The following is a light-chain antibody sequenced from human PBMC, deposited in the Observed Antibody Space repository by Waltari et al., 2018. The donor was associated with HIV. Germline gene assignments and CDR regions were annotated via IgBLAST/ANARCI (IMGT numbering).Light chain of an antibody. J-gene: IGLJ2*01. CDR3: QSYDSSLTTTV. Sequence: QSVLTQPPSVSGDPGQRVTISCTGSKSNIGAGYEVHWYQQVPGTAPKLLTYGNHNRASGVPDRFSGSKSGASASLAISGLQAEDEAEYHCQSYDSSLTTTVFGGGTKLTVL. V-gene: IGLV1-40*01. CDR1: KSNIGAGYE. CDR2: GNH.